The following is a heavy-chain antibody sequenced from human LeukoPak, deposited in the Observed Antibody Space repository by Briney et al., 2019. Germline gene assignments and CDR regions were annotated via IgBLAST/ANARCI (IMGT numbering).Heavy chain of an antibody. CDR2: IYTSGST. CDR1: GGSISSYY. J-gene: IGHJ6*03. V-gene: IGHV4-4*09. Sequence: ASETLSLTCTVSGGSISSYYWSWIRQPPGKGREWIGYIYTSGSTNYNPSLKSRVTISVDTSKNQFSLKLSSVTAADTAVYYCARLGSSLAFGCYYYYMDVWGKGTTVTVSS. CDR3: ARLGSSLAFGCYYYYMDV. D-gene: IGHD6-6*01.